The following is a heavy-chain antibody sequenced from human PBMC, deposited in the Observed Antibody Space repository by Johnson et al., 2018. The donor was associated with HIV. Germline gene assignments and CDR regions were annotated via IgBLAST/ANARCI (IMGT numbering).Heavy chain of an antibody. J-gene: IGHJ3*02. CDR1: RFTFSSYW. D-gene: IGHD3-10*02. CDR3: TTDHYFPDALDI. Sequence: MQLVESGGGLVQPGGSLRLSCAASRFTFSSYWMSWVRQAPGKGLEWVANIRQDGSEKYYVDSVKGRFTISRDNAKNTLYLQMKSLKTEDTAVYYCTTDHYFPDALDIWGQGTMVTVSS. V-gene: IGHV3-7*05. CDR2: IRQDGSEK.